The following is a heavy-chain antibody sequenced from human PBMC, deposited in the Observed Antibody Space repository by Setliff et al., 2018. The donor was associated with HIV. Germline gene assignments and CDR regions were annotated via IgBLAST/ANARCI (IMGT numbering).Heavy chain of an antibody. D-gene: IGHD6-19*01. J-gene: IGHJ6*03. CDR2: SDPEDGNT. Sequence: ASVKVSCKVSGYTLTELSMHWVRQAPGKGLEWMGGSDPEDGNTKYSQKFQGRVTITRDTSASTAYMELSSLRSEDTAVYYCARDEQWPYLYYMDVWGKGTTVTVSS. CDR1: GYTLTELS. CDR3: ARDEQWPYLYYMDV. V-gene: IGHV1-24*01.